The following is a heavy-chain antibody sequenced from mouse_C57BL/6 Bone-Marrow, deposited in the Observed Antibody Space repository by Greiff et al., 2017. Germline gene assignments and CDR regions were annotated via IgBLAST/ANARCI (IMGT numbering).Heavy chain of an antibody. V-gene: IGHV1-55*01. CDR3: AILLLRFYYAMDY. Sequence: VKLQQPEAELVKPGASVKMSCKASGYTFTSYWITWVQQRPGQGLEWIGDIYPGSGSTNYNEKFKSKATLTVDTSSSTAYMQLSSLTSEDSAVYYCAILLLRFYYAMDYWGQGTSVTASS. J-gene: IGHJ4*01. D-gene: IGHD1-1*01. CDR1: GYTFTSYW. CDR2: IYPGSGST.